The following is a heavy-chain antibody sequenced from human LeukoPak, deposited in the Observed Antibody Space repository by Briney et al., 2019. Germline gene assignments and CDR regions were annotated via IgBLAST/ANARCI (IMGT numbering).Heavy chain of an antibody. J-gene: IGHJ6*02. CDR1: GFTFNSYG. CDR2: ICYDGGNK. CDR3: ARVNTNYYVPVNYGMDV. V-gene: IGHV3-33*01. Sequence: PGRSLRLSCAASGFTFNSYGMHWVRQAPGKGLEWVALICYDGGNKYYADSVKGRFTISRDNSQNTLYLQMNSLRAEDTAVYYCARVNTNYYVPVNYGMDVWGQGTTVTVSS. D-gene: IGHD3-16*01.